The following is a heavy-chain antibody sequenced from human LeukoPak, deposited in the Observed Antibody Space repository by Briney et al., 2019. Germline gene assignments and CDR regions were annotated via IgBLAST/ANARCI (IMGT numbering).Heavy chain of an antibody. Sequence: GGSLRLSCAASGFTFSSYEMNWVRQAPGKGLEWVSYISSSGSTIYYADSVKGRFTISRDNAKNSLYLQMDSLRAEDTAVYYCARGREAPCFDLWGRGTLVTVSS. CDR2: ISSSGSTI. V-gene: IGHV3-48*03. CDR3: ARGREAPCFDL. CDR1: GFTFSSYE. J-gene: IGHJ2*01. D-gene: IGHD1-26*01.